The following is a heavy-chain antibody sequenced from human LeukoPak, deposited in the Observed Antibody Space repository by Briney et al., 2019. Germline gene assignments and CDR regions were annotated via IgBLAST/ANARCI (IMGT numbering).Heavy chain of an antibody. CDR2: ISSSSSYI. CDR3: ARLGSGWYEDFYYYYMDV. V-gene: IGHV3-21*01. Sequence: PGGSLRLSCAASGFTFSSYSMNWVRQAPGKGLEWVSSISSSSSYIYYADSVKGRFTISRDNAKNSLYLQMNSLRAEDTAVYYCARLGSGWYEDFYYYYMDVWGKGTTVTISS. CDR1: GFTFSSYS. D-gene: IGHD6-19*01. J-gene: IGHJ6*03.